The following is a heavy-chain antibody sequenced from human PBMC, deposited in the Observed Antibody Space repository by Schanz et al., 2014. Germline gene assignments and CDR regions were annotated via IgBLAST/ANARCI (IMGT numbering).Heavy chain of an antibody. CDR1: GFTFRSHA. J-gene: IGHJ6*03. CDR2: ISHDGSKK. D-gene: IGHD6-19*01. Sequence: QAQLVDSGGGVVQPGRSLRLSCAASGFTFRSHAMHWVRQAPGKGLEWGAVISHDGSKKYYADSVKGRFTISRDNPKKTLYLQMNSLRAEDTAVYYCARDHQWLARYYMDVWGKGTTVTVSS. V-gene: IGHV3-30*07. CDR3: ARDHQWLARYYMDV.